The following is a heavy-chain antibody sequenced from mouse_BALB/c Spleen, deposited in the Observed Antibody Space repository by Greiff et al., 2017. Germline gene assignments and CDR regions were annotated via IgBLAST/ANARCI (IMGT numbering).Heavy chain of an antibody. CDR1: GYSITSDYA. Sequence: VQLQQSGPGLVKPSQSLSLTCTVTGYSITSDYAWNWIRQFPGNKLEWMGYISYSGSTSYNPSLKSRISITRDTSKNQFFLQLNSVTTEDTATYYCAREDGAWFAYWGQGTLVTVSA. CDR3: AREDGAWFAY. CDR2: ISYSGST. J-gene: IGHJ3*01. V-gene: IGHV3-2*02.